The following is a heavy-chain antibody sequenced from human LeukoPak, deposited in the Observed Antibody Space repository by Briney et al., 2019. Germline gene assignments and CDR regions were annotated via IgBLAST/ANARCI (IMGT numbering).Heavy chain of an antibody. CDR3: VRFSSSTWAFDL. V-gene: IGHV4-59*07. Sequence: SDTLSLTCTVSGGSISGYYWNWIRQSPGRGLQWVAYIYYSGATNYNPSLQSRVTLSLDSSNNRFSLKLNSVTAADTAVYYCVRFSSSTWAFDLWGQGTLVTVSS. D-gene: IGHD6-13*01. J-gene: IGHJ4*02. CDR2: IYYSGAT. CDR1: GGSISGYY.